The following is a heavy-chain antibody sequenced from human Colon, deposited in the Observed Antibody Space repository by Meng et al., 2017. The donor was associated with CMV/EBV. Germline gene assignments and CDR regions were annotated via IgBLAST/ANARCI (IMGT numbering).Heavy chain of an antibody. CDR1: GYPFTTYG. J-gene: IGHJ4*02. CDR3: SRDQSSGFGSDY. Sequence: ASVKVSCKASGYPFTTYGISWVRQAPGQGLEWMAWISTYDGKTDYAQKFQGRVTLTTDASTTTTYMELRGLTSDDTALYYCSRDQSSGFGSDYWGQGTLVPLSS. V-gene: IGHV1-18*01. D-gene: IGHD3-10*01. CDR2: ISTYDGKT.